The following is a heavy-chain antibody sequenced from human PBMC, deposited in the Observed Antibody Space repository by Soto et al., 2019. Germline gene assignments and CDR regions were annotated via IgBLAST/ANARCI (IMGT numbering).Heavy chain of an antibody. D-gene: IGHD3-22*01. J-gene: IGHJ4*02. CDR1: GGSISSGGYY. V-gene: IGHV4-31*03. Sequence: QVQLQESGPGLVKPTQTLSLTCTVSGGSISSGGYYWSWIRQHPGKGLEWIGYIYYSGSTYYNPYLKSRVTISVDTSKNQFSLKLSSVTAADTAVYYCARALGHYDSSGYYYFDYWGQGTLVTVSS. CDR3: ARALGHYDSSGYYYFDY. CDR2: IYYSGST.